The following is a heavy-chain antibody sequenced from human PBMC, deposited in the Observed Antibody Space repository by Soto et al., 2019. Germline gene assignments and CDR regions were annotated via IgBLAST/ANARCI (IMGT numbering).Heavy chain of an antibody. V-gene: IGHV1-8*01. D-gene: IGHD3-9*01. J-gene: IGHJ6*02. Sequence: QEQLVQSGAEVKKPGASVKISCKASGYTFNTYDINWVRQATGQGLEWMGWMNPESGSTGFAQSFQGRIPLTGNTSINTVYMEASSLTNEDTAVYFCARSGATGYSSTHYYGMDVWGPGTTVTVSS. CDR1: GYTFNTYD. CDR2: MNPESGST. CDR3: ARSGATGYSSTHYYGMDV.